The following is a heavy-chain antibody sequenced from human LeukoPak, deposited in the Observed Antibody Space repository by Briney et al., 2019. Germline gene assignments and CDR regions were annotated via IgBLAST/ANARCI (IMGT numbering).Heavy chain of an antibody. V-gene: IGHV1-24*01. CDR3: ATQIGYSYGLF. J-gene: IGHJ4*02. CDR2: FDLEDGET. D-gene: IGHD5-18*01. Sequence: ALVKVCCKVSGYTLAELSVHWVRQAPGKGLEWMGGFDLEDGETIYAQKFQGRVTMTEDTSTDTAYMELSSLRSEDTAVYYCATQIGYSYGLFWGQGTLVTVSS. CDR1: GYTLAELS.